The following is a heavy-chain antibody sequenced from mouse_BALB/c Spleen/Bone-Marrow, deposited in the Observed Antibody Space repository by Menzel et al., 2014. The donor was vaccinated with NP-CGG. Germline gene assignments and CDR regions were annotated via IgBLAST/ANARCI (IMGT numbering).Heavy chain of an antibody. V-gene: IGHV5-17*02. CDR3: TRGGNWEDFDY. D-gene: IGHD4-1*01. CDR2: ISSGSSPI. Sequence: EVKLEESGGGLVQPGGSRKLSCAASGFTFSSFGMHWVRQAPEKGLEWVAYISSGSSPIFYADTVKGRFTISRDNPKNTLFLQMTSLRSGDTAIYYCTRGGNWEDFDYWGQGTTLTVSS. J-gene: IGHJ2*01. CDR1: GFTFSSFG.